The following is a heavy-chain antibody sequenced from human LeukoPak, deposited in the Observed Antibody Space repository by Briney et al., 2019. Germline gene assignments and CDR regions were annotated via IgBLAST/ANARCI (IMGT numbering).Heavy chain of an antibody. D-gene: IGHD2-21*02. CDR1: GFTFSSYW. CDR3: ARDRLLDIVVVTADLDY. CDR2: IKQDGSEK. J-gene: IGHJ4*02. Sequence: GGSLRLSCAASGFTFSSYWMSWVRQAPGKGLEWVANIKQDGSEKYYVDSVKGRFTISRDNAKNTLYLQMNSLRAEDTAVYYCARDRLLDIVVVTADLDYWGQGTLVTVSS. V-gene: IGHV3-7*01.